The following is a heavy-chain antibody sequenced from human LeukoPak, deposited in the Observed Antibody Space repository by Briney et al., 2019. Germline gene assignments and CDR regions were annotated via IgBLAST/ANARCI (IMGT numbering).Heavy chain of an antibody. J-gene: IGHJ4*02. CDR2: ISSSSYI. CDR3: AKTALAVAGIVPVESELDY. CDR1: GFTFSTYS. V-gene: IGHV3-21*04. Sequence: GGSLRLSCAVSGFTFSTYSMNWVRQAPGKGLEWVSSISSSSYIFYADSVKGRFTISRDNAKNSLYLQMNSLRAEDTAVYYCAKTALAVAGIVPVESELDYWGQGTLVTVSS. D-gene: IGHD6-19*01.